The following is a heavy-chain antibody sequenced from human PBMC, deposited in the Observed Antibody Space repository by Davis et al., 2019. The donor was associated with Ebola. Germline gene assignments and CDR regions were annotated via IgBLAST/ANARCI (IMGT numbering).Heavy chain of an antibody. Sequence: AASVKVSCKTSGYTFSSYGISWVRQAPGQGLEWMGWINGYNGNTNYAQKVQGRVTMTTDTSTGTAYLDLRSLRSDDTAVYFCARTSIVGTTTTASDIWGQGTLVTVSS. CDR1: GYTFSSYG. J-gene: IGHJ3*02. CDR2: INGYNGNT. D-gene: IGHD1-26*01. V-gene: IGHV1-18*01. CDR3: ARTSIVGTTTTASDI.